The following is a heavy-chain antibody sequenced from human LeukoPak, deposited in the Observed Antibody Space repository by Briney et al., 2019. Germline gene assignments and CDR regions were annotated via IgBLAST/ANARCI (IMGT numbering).Heavy chain of an antibody. J-gene: IGHJ4*02. D-gene: IGHD1-26*01. Sequence: PSETLSLTCTVSGGSISSYYWSWIRQPPGKGLEWIGYIYYSGSTEYNPSLKSRVTISVDTSKNHFSLKVSSVTAADTAVYYCARDRGSYYTHFDYWGQGTLVTVSS. CDR2: IYYSGST. V-gene: IGHV4-59*01. CDR3: ARDRGSYYTHFDY. CDR1: GGSISSYY.